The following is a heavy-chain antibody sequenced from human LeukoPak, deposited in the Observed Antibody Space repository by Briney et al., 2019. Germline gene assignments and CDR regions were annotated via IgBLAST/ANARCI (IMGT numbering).Heavy chain of an antibody. CDR1: GFTFGDYA. V-gene: IGHV3-49*04. CDR2: IRSKAYGGTT. D-gene: IGHD3-9*01. J-gene: IGHJ4*02. Sequence: GGSLRLSCTASGFTFGDYAMSWVRQAPGKGQEWVGFIRSKAYGGTTEYAASVKGRFTISRDDSKSIAYLQMNSLKTEDTAVYYCTRDNSVLRYFDWLLYGESFDYWGQGTLVTVSS. CDR3: TRDNSVLRYFDWLLYGESFDY.